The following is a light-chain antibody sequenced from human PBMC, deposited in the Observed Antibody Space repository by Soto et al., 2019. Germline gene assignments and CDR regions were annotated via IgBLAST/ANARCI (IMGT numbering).Light chain of an antibody. CDR3: QQLLSYPIT. J-gene: IGKJ5*01. Sequence: DIQLTQSPSSLSASAGDSVNITCRASQGISGYLAWYQQKPGKAPKLLIYAAYTLQSGITLRFSGSGSGTSFTLTISSLQPEDFATYYCQQLLSYPITFGHGTRLEIK. CDR1: QGISGY. CDR2: AAY. V-gene: IGKV1-9*01.